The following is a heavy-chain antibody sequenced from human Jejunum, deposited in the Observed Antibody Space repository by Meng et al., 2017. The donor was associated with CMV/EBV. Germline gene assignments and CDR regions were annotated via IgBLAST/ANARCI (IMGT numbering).Heavy chain of an antibody. D-gene: IGHD6-13*01. Sequence: FTNYCIHWVRQAPGQEPEWMGIINPGGGSTSYAQKFQGRITVTRDTSTSTVYMELSSLKSDDTAVYYCARVTYTSSWSEAGFEYWGQGTLVTVSS. CDR2: INPGGGST. J-gene: IGHJ4*02. CDR3: ARVTYTSSWSEAGFEY. CDR1: FTNYC. V-gene: IGHV1-46*01.